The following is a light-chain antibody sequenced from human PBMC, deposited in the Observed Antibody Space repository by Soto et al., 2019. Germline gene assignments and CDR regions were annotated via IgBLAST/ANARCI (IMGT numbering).Light chain of an antibody. CDR2: GAS. V-gene: IGKV3-20*01. CDR1: QSVGSSY. Sequence: EIVLTQSPGTLSLSPGERAALSCRASQSVGSSYLAWYQQKPGQAPRLLIYGASNRATGISDRFSGSGSGTDFTLTISRLEPEDFAVYYCQQYGSSGTFGQGTKVDIK. CDR3: QQYGSSGT. J-gene: IGKJ1*01.